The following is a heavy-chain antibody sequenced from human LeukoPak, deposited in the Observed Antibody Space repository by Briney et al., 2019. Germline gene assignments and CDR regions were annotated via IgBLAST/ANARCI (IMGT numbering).Heavy chain of an antibody. J-gene: IGHJ3*02. CDR2: IYYSGST. Sequence: PSETLSLTCAVYGGSFSGYYWGWIRQPPGKGLEWIGIIYYSGSTYYNPSLKSRVTISVDTSKNQFSLKLSSVTAADTAVYFCARRRAASDEAFDIWGQGTMVTVSS. D-gene: IGHD5-24*01. V-gene: IGHV4-34*01. CDR1: GGSFSGYY. CDR3: ARRRAASDEAFDI.